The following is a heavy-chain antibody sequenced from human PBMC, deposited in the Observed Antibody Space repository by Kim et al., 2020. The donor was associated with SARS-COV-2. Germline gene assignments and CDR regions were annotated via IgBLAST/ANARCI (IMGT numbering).Heavy chain of an antibody. CDR1: GFTFSSYG. CDR2: ISYDGSNK. J-gene: IGHJ4*02. Sequence: GGSLRLSCAASGFTFSSYGMHWVRQAPGKGLEWVAVISYDGSNKYYADSVKGRFTISRDNSKNTLYLQMNSLRAEDTAVYYCAKVYYYDSSGYFVDRDFDYWGQGTLVTVSS. D-gene: IGHD3-22*01. V-gene: IGHV3-30*18. CDR3: AKVYYYDSSGYFVDRDFDY.